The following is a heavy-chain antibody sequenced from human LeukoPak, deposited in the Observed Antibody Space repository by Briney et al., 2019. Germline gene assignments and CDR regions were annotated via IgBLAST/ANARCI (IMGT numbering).Heavy chain of an antibody. D-gene: IGHD5-24*01. J-gene: IGHJ4*02. CDR1: GFTFEDYA. CDR3: AKGLAGRHGHNFPFDY. V-gene: IGHV3-9*03. Sequence: GGSLRVSCAASGFTFEDYAMHWVRLAPGKGLEWVSGICWSSGDIGYPDSVKGRFTISRDNAKSSLYLQMNSLRVEDMGFYYCAKGLAGRHGHNFPFDYWGQGTLVTVSS. CDR2: ICWSSGDI.